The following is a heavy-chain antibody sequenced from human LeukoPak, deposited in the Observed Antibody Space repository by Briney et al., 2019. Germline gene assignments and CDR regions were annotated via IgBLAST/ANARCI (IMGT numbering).Heavy chain of an antibody. J-gene: IGHJ4*02. CDR3: YFYDSSGYYPQTKVDY. CDR1: GFTFSSYS. V-gene: IGHV3-23*01. Sequence: PGGSLRHSCAASGFTFSSYSMNWVRQAPGKGLEWVSAITGGGGSTYYADSVKGRFTISRDNSKNTLYLQMNSLRAEDTALYFCYFYDSSGYYPQTKVDYWGQGTLVTVSS. CDR2: ITGGGGST. D-gene: IGHD3-22*01.